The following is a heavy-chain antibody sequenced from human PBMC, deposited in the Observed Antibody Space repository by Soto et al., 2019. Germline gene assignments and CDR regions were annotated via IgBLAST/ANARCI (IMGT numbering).Heavy chain of an antibody. J-gene: IGHJ4*02. CDR2: INHSGST. Sequence: QVQLQQWGAGLLKPSETLSLTCAVYGGSFSGYYWSWIRQPPGKGLEWIGEINHSGSTNYNPSLKSRVTISVDPSKNQFSLKLSSVTAADTAVYYCARNAYCSGGSCYPGPYFDYWGQGTLVTVSS. D-gene: IGHD2-15*01. CDR1: GGSFSGYY. CDR3: ARNAYCSGGSCYPGPYFDY. V-gene: IGHV4-34*01.